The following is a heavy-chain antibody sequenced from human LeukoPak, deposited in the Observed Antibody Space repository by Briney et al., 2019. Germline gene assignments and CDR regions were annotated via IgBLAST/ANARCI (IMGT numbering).Heavy chain of an antibody. CDR2: IYPGDSDT. J-gene: IGHJ5*02. CDR3: ARTYCGGDRYSNWFDP. D-gene: IGHD2-21*02. CDR1: GYSFTSYW. Sequence: KNGESLKISCKGSGYSFTSYWIGWVRQMPGKGLEWMGIIYPGDSDTRYSPSFQGQVTISADKSISTAYLQWSSLKASDTAMYYCARTYCGGDRYSNWFDPWGQGTLVTVSS. V-gene: IGHV5-51*01.